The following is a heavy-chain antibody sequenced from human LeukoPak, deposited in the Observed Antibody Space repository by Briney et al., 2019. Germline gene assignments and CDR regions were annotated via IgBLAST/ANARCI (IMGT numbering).Heavy chain of an antibody. CDR1: GFTFSSYS. CDR3: ARDLRVRYYYDSSGSRE. V-gene: IGHV3-21*01. D-gene: IGHD3-22*01. Sequence: PGGSLRLSCAASGFTFSSYSMNWVRQAPGKGLEWVSSISSSSSYIYYADSVKGRFTISRDNAKNSLYLQMNSLRAEDTAVYYCARDLRVRYYYDSSGSREWGQGTLVTVSS. CDR2: ISSSSSYI. J-gene: IGHJ4*02.